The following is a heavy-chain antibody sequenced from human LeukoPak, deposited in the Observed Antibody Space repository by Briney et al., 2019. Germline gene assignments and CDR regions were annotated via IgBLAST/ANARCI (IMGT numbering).Heavy chain of an antibody. D-gene: IGHD3-22*01. Sequence: PGGSLRLSCAASGFTFSRYTMSWVRQPPGKGLEWIGEINHSGSTNYNPSLKSRVTISVDTSKNQFSLKLSSVTAADTAVYYCARGRVRFDPWGQGTLVTVSS. CDR3: ARGRVRFDP. CDR2: INHSGST. V-gene: IGHV4-34*01. J-gene: IGHJ5*02. CDR1: GFTFSRYT.